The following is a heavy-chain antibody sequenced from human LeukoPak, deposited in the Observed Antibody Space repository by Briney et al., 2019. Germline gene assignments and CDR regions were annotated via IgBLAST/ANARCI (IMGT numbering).Heavy chain of an antibody. V-gene: IGHV3-30*01. Sequence: GGSLRLSCAASGFTFSTYVMHWVRQAPGKGLQWVAVILYHGSNKYFADSVKGRFIISRDNSKNTLYLQMNSLTADDTAVYYCARVMPGSVYSYGMDVWGQGTTVTVSS. D-gene: IGHD3-22*01. CDR1: GFTFSTYV. CDR3: ARVMPGSVYSYGMDV. CDR2: ILYHGSNK. J-gene: IGHJ6*02.